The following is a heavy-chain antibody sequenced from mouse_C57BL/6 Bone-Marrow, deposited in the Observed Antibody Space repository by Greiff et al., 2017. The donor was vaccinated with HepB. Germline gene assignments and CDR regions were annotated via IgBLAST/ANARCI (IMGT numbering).Heavy chain of an antibody. CDR1: GYTFTSYW. Sequence: QVQLKQPGAELVMPGASVKLSCKASGYTFTSYWMHWVKQRPGQGLEWIGEIDPSDSYTNYNQKFKGKSTLTVDKSSSTAYMQRSSLTSEDSAVYYCAREGLITFDVWGTGTTVTVSS. CDR3: AREGLITFDV. CDR2: IDPSDSYT. J-gene: IGHJ1*03. D-gene: IGHD1-1*01. V-gene: IGHV1-69*01.